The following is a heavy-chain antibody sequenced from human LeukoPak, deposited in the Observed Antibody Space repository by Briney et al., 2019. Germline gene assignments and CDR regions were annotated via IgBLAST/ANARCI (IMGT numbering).Heavy chain of an antibody. D-gene: IGHD3-10*01. J-gene: IGHJ3*02. Sequence: PGGSLRLSCAASGFTFSSYGMHWVRQAPGKGLEWVAVIWYDGSNKYYADSVKGRFTISRDNSKNTLYLQMNSLRAEDMALYYCAKDIGGVGAFDIWGQGTMVTVSS. V-gene: IGHV3-30*02. CDR3: AKDIGGVGAFDI. CDR1: GFTFSSYG. CDR2: IWYDGSNK.